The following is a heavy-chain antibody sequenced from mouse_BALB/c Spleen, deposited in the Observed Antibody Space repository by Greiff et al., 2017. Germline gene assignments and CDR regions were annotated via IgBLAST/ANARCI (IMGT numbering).Heavy chain of an antibody. J-gene: IGHJ4*01. V-gene: IGHV5-9-4*01. D-gene: IGHD2-4*01. Sequence: EVKVVESGGGLVKPGGSLKLSCAASGFTFSSYAMSWVRQSPEKRLEWVAEISSGGSYTYYPDTVTGRFTISRDNAKNTLYREMSSLRSEDTAMYYCARGGDYDGDYYAMDYWGQGTSVTVSS. CDR2: ISSGGSYT. CDR3: ARGGDYDGDYYAMDY. CDR1: GFTFSSYA.